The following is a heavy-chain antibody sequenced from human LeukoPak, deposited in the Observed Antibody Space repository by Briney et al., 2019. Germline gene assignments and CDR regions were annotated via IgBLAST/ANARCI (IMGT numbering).Heavy chain of an antibody. V-gene: IGHV4-4*07. D-gene: IGHD2-15*01. CDR1: GGSISTFY. J-gene: IGHJ4*02. Sequence: SETLSLTCTVSGGSISTFYWNWIRQPAGKGLEWIGRIYSSGSTNYSPSLRSRVTMSIDTSKNQFSLKLTSVTAADTAVYYCARYSFPAWRSFDYWGQGTLVTVSP. CDR2: IYSSGST. CDR3: ARYSFPAWRSFDY.